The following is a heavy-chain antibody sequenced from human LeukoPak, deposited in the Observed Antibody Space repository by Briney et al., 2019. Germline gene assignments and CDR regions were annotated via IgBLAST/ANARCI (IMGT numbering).Heavy chain of an antibody. Sequence: SETLSLTCTVSGGSISSYYWSWIRQPPGKGLEWIGYISYSGTTNYNPSLKSRVTISVDTSKNQFSLKLSSVTAADTAVYYCARVGYDKGFDYWGQGTLVTVSS. CDR3: ARVGYDKGFDY. J-gene: IGHJ4*02. CDR1: GGSISSYY. CDR2: ISYSGTT. V-gene: IGHV4-59*12. D-gene: IGHD3-22*01.